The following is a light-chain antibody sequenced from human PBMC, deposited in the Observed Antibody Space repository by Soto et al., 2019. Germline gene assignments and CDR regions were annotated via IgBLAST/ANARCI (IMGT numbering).Light chain of an antibody. CDR3: QQYGNSTST. CDR2: ATS. Sequence: EIVLTKSPGTLYLSPGERATLSCRASQSFILTSLAWYQQKPGQAHRLLIYATSVRATGIPDRFSGSGSGTDFTLAISRLEPEDFAVYYCQQYGNSTSTFGPGTKVDIK. V-gene: IGKV3-20*01. CDR1: QSFILTS. J-gene: IGKJ3*01.